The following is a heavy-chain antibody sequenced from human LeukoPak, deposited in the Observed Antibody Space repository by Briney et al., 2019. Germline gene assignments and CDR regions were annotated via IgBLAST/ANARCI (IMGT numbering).Heavy chain of an antibody. D-gene: IGHD2-15*01. CDR2: IFYSGSS. CDR1: GDSISSSSYY. J-gene: IGHJ4*02. V-gene: IGHV4-39*01. Sequence: SETLSLTCTVSGDSISSSSYYWGWIRQPPGKGLEWIGSIFYSGSSYCNPSLKSRVTISVDTSKNQFSLRLSSVTAADTAVYYCARMGPDCSGGSCYSEAYWGQGTLVTVSS. CDR3: ARMGPDCSGGSCYSEAY.